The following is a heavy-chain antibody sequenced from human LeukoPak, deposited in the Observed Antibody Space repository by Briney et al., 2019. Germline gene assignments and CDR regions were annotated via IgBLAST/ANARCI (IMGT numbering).Heavy chain of an antibody. J-gene: IGHJ4*02. CDR1: GGSISSGGYY. CDR3: ARVYSSGWTYYFDY. V-gene: IGHV4-30-2*01. D-gene: IGHD6-19*01. CDR2: IYHSGST. Sequence: SETLSLTCTVSGGSISSGGYYWSWIRQPPGKGLEWIGYIYHSGSTYYNPSLKSRVTISVDTSKNQFSLKLSSVTAADTAMYYCARVYSSGWTYYFDYWGQGTLVTVSS.